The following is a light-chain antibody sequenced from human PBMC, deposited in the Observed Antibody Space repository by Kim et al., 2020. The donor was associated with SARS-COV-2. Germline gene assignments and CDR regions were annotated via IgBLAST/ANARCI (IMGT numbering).Light chain of an antibody. CDR1: GRNVGAYNY. CDR3: TSYTTDMTVL. CDR2: DVT. J-gene: IGLJ2*01. Sequence: GQSLTISCTGTGRNVGAYNYVAWYQHHPGNAPKLLIYDVTKRPSGVSDRFSGSKSGSTASLTISGLQAEDESDYYCTSYTTDMTVLFGGGTKVTVL. V-gene: IGLV2-14*03.